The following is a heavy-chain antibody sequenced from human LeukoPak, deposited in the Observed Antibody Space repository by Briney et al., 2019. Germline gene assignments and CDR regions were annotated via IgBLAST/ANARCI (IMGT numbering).Heavy chain of an antibody. D-gene: IGHD3-10*01. CDR3: ARDSAEYGSGSFDY. CDR2: IHHSGNT. V-gene: IGHV4-30-2*01. Sequence: MTSETLSLTCTVSGGSVSSGGYFWSWIRQPTGKGLEWIGYIHHSGNTDYSPSLKSRVSMSIDASKNQFSLDLTSVTAADTAVYYCARDSAEYGSGSFDYWGQGSLVIVPS. J-gene: IGHJ4*02. CDR1: GGSVSSGGYF.